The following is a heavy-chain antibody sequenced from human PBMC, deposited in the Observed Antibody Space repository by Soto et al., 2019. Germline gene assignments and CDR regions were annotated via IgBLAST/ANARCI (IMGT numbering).Heavy chain of an antibody. CDR3: ASVLSPGP. V-gene: IGHV4-4*02. CDR2: VFHTGTT. D-gene: IGHD6-6*01. Sequence: HLQESGPGLVKPSGTLALTCAVSGGSITDINLWSWVRQPPGRDLEWIGEVFHTGTTNYSPYLKSRVTISVDRSTNQFALRLNAVTAADTAVYYCASVLSPGPWGKGILVTVSS. J-gene: IGHJ5*02. CDR1: GGSITDINL.